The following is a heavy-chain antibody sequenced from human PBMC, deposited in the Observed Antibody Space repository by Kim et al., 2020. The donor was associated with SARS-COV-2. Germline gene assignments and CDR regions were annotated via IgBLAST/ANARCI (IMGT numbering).Heavy chain of an antibody. Sequence: GGSLRLSCADSGSRFRTYTMNWVRQAPGKGLECISSITGSSSTIYYADSVKGRFTISRDNAQKSLYLQMSSLRVEDTAVYYCARERVTEAGVFYYAMDVWGQGTTVTVSS. D-gene: IGHD6-19*01. CDR3: ARERVTEAGVFYYAMDV. CDR1: GSRFRTYT. V-gene: IGHV3-48*01. J-gene: IGHJ6*01. CDR2: ITGSSSTI.